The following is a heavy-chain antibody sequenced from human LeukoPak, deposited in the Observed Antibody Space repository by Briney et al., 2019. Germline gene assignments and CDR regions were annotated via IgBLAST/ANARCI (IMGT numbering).Heavy chain of an antibody. Sequence: GGSLRLSCAASGFTFNSYSMTWVRQAPGKGLEWVSSISSSSTYIDYADSVKGRFTISRDNAKNSLYLQMNSLRAEDTAVYYCARDFGGSVTTPQYFDSWGQGTLVTVSS. D-gene: IGHD4-17*01. CDR1: GFTFNSYS. J-gene: IGHJ4*02. CDR2: ISSSSTYI. V-gene: IGHV3-21*01. CDR3: ARDFGGSVTTPQYFDS.